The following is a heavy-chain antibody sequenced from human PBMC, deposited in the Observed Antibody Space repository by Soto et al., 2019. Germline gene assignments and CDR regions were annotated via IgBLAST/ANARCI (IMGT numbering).Heavy chain of an antibody. V-gene: IGHV2-5*08. D-gene: IGHD1-26*01. Sequence: TLSLTCTVSGGSISSYYWSWIRQPPGKALEWLALIYWDDDKRYSPSLKSRLTITKDTSKNQVVLTMTNMDPVDTATYYCAHRRGSGSYYGDFDYWGQGTLVTVSS. CDR2: IYWDDDK. CDR3: AHRRGSGSYYGDFDY. J-gene: IGHJ4*02. CDR1: GGSISSYYW.